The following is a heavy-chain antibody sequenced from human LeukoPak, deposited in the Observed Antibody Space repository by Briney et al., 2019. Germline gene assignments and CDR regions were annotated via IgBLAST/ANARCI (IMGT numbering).Heavy chain of an antibody. CDR2: IWYDGSNK. D-gene: IGHD5-12*01. V-gene: IGHV3-33*01. CDR1: GFTFSSYG. J-gene: IGHJ4*02. Sequence: GGSLRLSCAASGFTFSSYGMHWVRQAPGKGLEWVAVIWYDGSNKYYADSVKGRFTISRDNAKNSLYLQMNSLRAEDTAVYYCARVVDIVATIWFDYWGQGTLVTVSS. CDR3: ARVVDIVATIWFDY.